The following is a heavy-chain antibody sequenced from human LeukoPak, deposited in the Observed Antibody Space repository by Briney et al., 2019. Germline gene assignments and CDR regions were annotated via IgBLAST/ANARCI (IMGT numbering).Heavy chain of an antibody. V-gene: IGHV2-5*02. D-gene: IGHD3-10*01. CDR3: ALQGIQGETNRYFDY. CDR2: IYWDDDK. Sequence: SGPTLVKPTQTLTLTCTFSGFSLSTSGVGVGWIRQPPGKALKWLALIYWDDDKRYSPSLNSRLTITKDTSKNQVVLTMTNMDPVDTATYYCALQGIQGETNRYFDYWGLGNLVTVSS. J-gene: IGHJ4*02. CDR1: GFSLSTSGVG.